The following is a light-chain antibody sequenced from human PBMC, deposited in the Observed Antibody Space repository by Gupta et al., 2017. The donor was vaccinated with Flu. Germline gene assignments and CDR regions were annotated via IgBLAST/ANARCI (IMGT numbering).Light chain of an antibody. CDR2: KAS. CDR3: QQYNSYSMYS. J-gene: IGKJ2*03. Sequence: IQMTQSPSTLSASVGDRVTITCRASQSISNWLAWYQQKPGKAPKLLTYKASSLESGVPSRFSGSGSGTEFTLTISSLQPDDLAPYYCQQYNSYSMYSFGQGTKLEIK. V-gene: IGKV1-5*03. CDR1: QSISNW.